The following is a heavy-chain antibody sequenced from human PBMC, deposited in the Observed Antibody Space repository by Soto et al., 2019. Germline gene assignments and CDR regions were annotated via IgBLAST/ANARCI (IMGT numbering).Heavy chain of an antibody. J-gene: IGHJ3*02. CDR1: GVTFSSYA. CDR3: AREGGGSGYLFAFDI. D-gene: IGHD3-10*01. V-gene: IGHV1-69*13. Sequence: GASVKVSCKASGVTFSSYAISWVRQAPGQWLEWMGGIIPIFGTSNYAQKFQGRVTITADESTSTAYMELSSLRSEDTAVYYCAREGGGSGYLFAFDIWGQGTMVTVSS. CDR2: IIPIFGTS.